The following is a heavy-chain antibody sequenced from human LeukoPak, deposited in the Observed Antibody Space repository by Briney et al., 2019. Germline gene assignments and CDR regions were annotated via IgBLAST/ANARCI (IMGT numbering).Heavy chain of an antibody. J-gene: IGHJ4*02. Sequence: SETLSLTCTVSGGSIGSNYWTWIRQPPGKGLEYIGYIYYTGGTNYNPSLKSRVTISVDTSKNQFSLKLSSVTAADTAVYSCAKYGNSGWVIDNWGQGTLVTVSS. CDR3: AKYGNSGWVIDN. CDR2: IYYTGGT. CDR1: GGSIGSNY. V-gene: IGHV4-59*08. D-gene: IGHD6-19*01.